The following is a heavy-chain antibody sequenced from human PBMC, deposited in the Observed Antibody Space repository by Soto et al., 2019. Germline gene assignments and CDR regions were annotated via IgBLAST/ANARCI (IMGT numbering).Heavy chain of an antibody. D-gene: IGHD3-3*02. CDR2: IYYSGST. Sequence: SETLSMTCTVSGGSISSSSYYWGWIRQPPGKGLEWIGSIYYSGSTYYNPSLKRRVTIAVDTSKSQFSLKLSSVTAADTAVYYCTCIFSCLYCYGFYYYGMDVWAQGTTVPLSS. CDR1: GGSISSSSYY. CDR3: TCIFSCLYCYGFYYYGMDV. J-gene: IGHJ6*02. V-gene: IGHV4-39*01.